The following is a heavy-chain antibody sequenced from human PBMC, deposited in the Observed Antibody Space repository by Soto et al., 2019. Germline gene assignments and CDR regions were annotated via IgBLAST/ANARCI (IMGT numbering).Heavy chain of an antibody. D-gene: IGHD6-13*01. CDR2: INHSGST. CDR3: ARGRRGAGTSSWVNY. CDR1: GGSFSGYY. Sequence: QVQLQQWGAGLLKPSETLSLTCAVYGGSFSGYYWSWIRQPPGKGLEWIGEINHSGSTNYTPSLKSRVTISVDTSKNQFSLKLSSVTAADTAVYYCARGRRGAGTSSWVNYWGQGTLVTVSS. V-gene: IGHV4-34*01. J-gene: IGHJ4*02.